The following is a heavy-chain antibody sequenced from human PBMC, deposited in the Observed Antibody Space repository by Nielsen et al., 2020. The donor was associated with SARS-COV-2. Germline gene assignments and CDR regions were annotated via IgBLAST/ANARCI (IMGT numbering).Heavy chain of an antibody. CDR2: IYYSGST. CDR3: ARGNYYGSGSYMNVFDY. J-gene: IGHJ4*02. V-gene: IGHV4-39*07. CDR1: GGSISSSSYY. D-gene: IGHD3-10*01. Sequence: SETLSLTCTVSGGSISSSSYYWGWIRQPPGKGLEWIGSIYYSGSTNYNPSLKSRVTISVDTSKNQFSLKLSSVTAADTAVYYCARGNYYGSGSYMNVFDYWGQGTLVTVSS.